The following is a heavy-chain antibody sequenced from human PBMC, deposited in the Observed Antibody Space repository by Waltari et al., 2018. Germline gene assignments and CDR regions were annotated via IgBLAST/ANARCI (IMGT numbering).Heavy chain of an antibody. Sequence: QVQLVQSGAAVKKPGSSVKVSCKASGGTFSSYAISWVLQAPGQGLEWMGGSIPIFGTANYAQKFQGRVTITADKSTSTAYMELSSLRSEDTAVYYCNYCSGGSCYWDYWGQGTLVTVSS. J-gene: IGHJ4*02. CDR2: SIPIFGTA. V-gene: IGHV1-69*14. CDR1: GGTFSSYA. D-gene: IGHD2-15*01. CDR3: NYCSGGSCYWDY.